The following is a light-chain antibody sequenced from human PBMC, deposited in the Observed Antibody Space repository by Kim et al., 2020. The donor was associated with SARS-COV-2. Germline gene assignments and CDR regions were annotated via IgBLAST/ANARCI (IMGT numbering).Light chain of an antibody. CDR2: SAS. CDR1: QSVRSSH. V-gene: IGKV3-20*01. J-gene: IGKJ2*01. Sequence: LSPGETATLSCRASQSVRSSHLAWYQQRPGQPPRLLIYSASSRATGIPDRFSGSGSGTDFTLTISRLEPEDFAVYYCQQYDRPPHTFGQGTKLEI. CDR3: QQYDRPPHT.